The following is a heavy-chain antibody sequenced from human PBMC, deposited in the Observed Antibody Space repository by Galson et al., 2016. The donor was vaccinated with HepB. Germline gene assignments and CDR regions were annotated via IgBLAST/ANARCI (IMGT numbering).Heavy chain of an antibody. J-gene: IGHJ4*02. CDR2: IYYSGST. V-gene: IGHV4-59*01. CDR3: ARDRSSGSGNFGY. D-gene: IGHD3-10*01. Sequence: ETLSLTCTVSGGSISTYYWNWIRQPPGKGLEWIGYIYYSGSTNYNPSLKSRVTLSVDTSKDQFSLKLTSVTAADTAVYYCARDRSSGSGNFGYWGQGTLVTVSS. CDR1: GGSISTYY.